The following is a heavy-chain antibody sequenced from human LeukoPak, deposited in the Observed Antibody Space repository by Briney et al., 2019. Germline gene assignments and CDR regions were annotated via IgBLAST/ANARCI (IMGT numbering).Heavy chain of an antibody. J-gene: IGHJ4*02. CDR3: ARDRDY. V-gene: IGHV3-30-3*01. CDR2: ISYDGSNK. Sequence: GGSLRPSCAASGFTFSSYAMHWVRQAPGKGLEWVAVISYDGSNKYYADSVKGRFTISRDNSKNTLYLQMSSLRAEDTAVYYCARDRDYWGQGTLVTVSS. CDR1: GFTFSSYA.